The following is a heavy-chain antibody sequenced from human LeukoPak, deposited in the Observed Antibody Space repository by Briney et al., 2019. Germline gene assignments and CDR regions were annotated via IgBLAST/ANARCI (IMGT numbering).Heavy chain of an antibody. CDR1: GAPFSSYA. V-gene: IGHV1-8*02. Sequence: GASVKVSCKASGAPFSSYALSWVRQATGQGLEWMGWMNPNSGNTGYAQKFQGRVTMTRNTSISTAYMELSSLRSEDTAVYYCARGGEYDILTGYYQYYYYYYMDVWGKGTTVTISS. D-gene: IGHD3-9*01. CDR3: ARGGEYDILTGYYQYYYYYYMDV. J-gene: IGHJ6*03. CDR2: MNPNSGNT.